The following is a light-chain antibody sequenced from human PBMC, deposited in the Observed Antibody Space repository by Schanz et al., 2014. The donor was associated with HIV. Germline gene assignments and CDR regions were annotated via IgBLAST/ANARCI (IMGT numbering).Light chain of an antibody. V-gene: IGLV2-14*03. CDR2: DVT. Sequence: QSALTQPASVSGSPGQSITISCTGTSSDVGADNSVSWYQQHPGRAPRLLVYDVTYRPSGVSNRFSGSKSGNTASLTISGLQDDDEAEYFCSSYSSTTTLGVFGGGTKLTVL. CDR1: SSDVGADNS. CDR3: SSYSSTTTLGV. J-gene: IGLJ2*01.